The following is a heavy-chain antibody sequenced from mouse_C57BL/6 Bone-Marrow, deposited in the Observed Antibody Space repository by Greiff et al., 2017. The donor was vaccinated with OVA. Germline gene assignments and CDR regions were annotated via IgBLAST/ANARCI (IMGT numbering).Heavy chain of an antibody. CDR1: GFTFSDYY. CDR2: ISNGGGST. D-gene: IGHD2-1*01. CDR3: TRGGYSGGNDY. V-gene: IGHV5-12*01. Sequence: EVKLMESGGGLVQPGGSLKLSCAASGFTFSDYYMCWVRQTPEKRLEWVAYISNGGGSTYYPDTVQGRFTISRDNAKNTLYLQMSRLKAEDTTMYYCTRGGYSGGNDYWGQGTTLTVSS. J-gene: IGHJ2*01.